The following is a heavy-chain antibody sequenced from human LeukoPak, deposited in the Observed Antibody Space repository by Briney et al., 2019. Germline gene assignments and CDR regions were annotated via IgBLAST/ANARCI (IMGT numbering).Heavy chain of an antibody. V-gene: IGHV1-8*01. CDR2: MNPNSGNT. Sequence: ASVKVSCKASGYTFTTYDINWVRQATGQGLEWMGWMNPNSGNTCYAQKFQGRFTMTRNTSISTAFMELGGLRSEDTAVYFCARRNTAMVAGLDYWGQGSLVAVSS. D-gene: IGHD5-18*01. J-gene: IGHJ4*02. CDR1: GYTFTTYD. CDR3: ARRNTAMVAGLDY.